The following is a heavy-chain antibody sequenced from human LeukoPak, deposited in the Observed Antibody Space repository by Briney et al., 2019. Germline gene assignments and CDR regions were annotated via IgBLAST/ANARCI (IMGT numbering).Heavy chain of an antibody. CDR1: GGTFSSYA. V-gene: IGHV1-69*01. J-gene: IGHJ4*02. Sequence: SVKVSCKASGGTFSSYAISWVRQAPGQGLEWMGGITPIFGTANYAQKFQGRVTITADESTSTAYMELSSLRSEDTAVYYCARARRRQQLDLDYWGQGTLVTVSS. CDR3: ARARRRQQLDLDY. D-gene: IGHD6-13*01. CDR2: ITPIFGTA.